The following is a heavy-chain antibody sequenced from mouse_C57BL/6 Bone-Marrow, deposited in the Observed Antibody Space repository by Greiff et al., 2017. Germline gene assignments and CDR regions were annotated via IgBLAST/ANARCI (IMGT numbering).Heavy chain of an antibody. CDR2: IYPSDSET. Sequence: QVQLQQPGAELVRPGSSVKLSCKASGYTFTSYWMDWVKQRPGQGLEWIGNIYPSDSETHYNQKFKDKATLTVDKSSSTAYMQLSSLTSEDSAVYYCASVRYDEGFDYWGQGTTLTVSS. V-gene: IGHV1-61*01. J-gene: IGHJ2*01. CDR3: ASVRYDEGFDY. CDR1: GYTFTSYW. D-gene: IGHD2-12*01.